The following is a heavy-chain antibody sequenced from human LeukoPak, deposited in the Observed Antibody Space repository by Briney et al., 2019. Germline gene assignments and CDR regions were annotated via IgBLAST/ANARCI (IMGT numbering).Heavy chain of an antibody. CDR2: IYSGGTT. CDR1: GFTVSSNY. V-gene: IGHV3-53*01. J-gene: IGHJ3*02. CDR3: ARDGKRTSDAFDI. Sequence: GGSLRLSCAASGFTVSSNYMNWVRQAPGKGLEWVSVIYSGGTTYYADSVKGRFTISRDNSKNTLYLQINSLRAEDTAVYYCARDGKRTSDAFDIWGQGTMVTVSS. D-gene: IGHD1-26*01.